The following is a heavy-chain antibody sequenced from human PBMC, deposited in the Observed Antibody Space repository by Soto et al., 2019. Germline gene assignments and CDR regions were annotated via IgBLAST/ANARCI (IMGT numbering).Heavy chain of an antibody. D-gene: IGHD3-3*01. CDR1: VGSISSSSYY. CDR2: IYYSGST. J-gene: IGHJ6*02. Sequence: PSETLSLTCTVSVGSISSSSYYWGWIRQPPGKGLEWIGSIYYSGSTYYNPSLKSRVTISVDTSKNQFSLKLSSVTAADTAVYYCARTYSYYDFWGEKGYYYGMDVWGQGTTVTVSS. V-gene: IGHV4-39*01. CDR3: ARTYSYYDFWGEKGYYYGMDV.